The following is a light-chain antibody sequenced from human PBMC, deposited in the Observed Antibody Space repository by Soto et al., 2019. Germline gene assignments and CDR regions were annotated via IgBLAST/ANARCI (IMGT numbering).Light chain of an antibody. CDR3: QHYNSWPPWT. Sequence: EIVLTQSPGTLSLSPGERATLSCRASQSVSSSYLGWYQQKPGQAPRLLIYGASSRATGIPDRFSGSGSGTDFTLTISRLEPEDFAVYYCQHYNSWPPWTFGQGTKVDIK. J-gene: IGKJ1*01. V-gene: IGKV3-20*01. CDR1: QSVSSSY. CDR2: GAS.